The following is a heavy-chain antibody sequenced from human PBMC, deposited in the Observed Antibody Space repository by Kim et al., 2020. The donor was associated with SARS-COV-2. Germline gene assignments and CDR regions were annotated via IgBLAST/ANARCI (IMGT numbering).Heavy chain of an antibody. CDR1: GFTFSSYA. CDR3: ARASSSGSYSYYYYGMDV. V-gene: IGHV3-30*04. D-gene: IGHD1-26*01. J-gene: IGHJ6*02. Sequence: GGSLRLSCAASGFTFSSYAMHWVRQAPGKGLEWVAVISYDGSNKYYADSVKGRFTISRDNSKNTLYLQMNSLRAEDTAVYYCARASSSGSYSYYYYGMDVWGQGTTVTVSS. CDR2: ISYDGSNK.